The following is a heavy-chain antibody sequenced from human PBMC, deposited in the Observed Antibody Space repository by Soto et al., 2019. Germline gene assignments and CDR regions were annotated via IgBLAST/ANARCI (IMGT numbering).Heavy chain of an antibody. V-gene: IGHV1-18*04. Sequence: QVQVMQSGAEVKKPGDSVKVSCKTSGYIFSDYGINWVRQAPGQGLERMGWISGYSGNANLAQKFQGRVTMTTDKSTRTAYMELRRLRSDDTAVYYCAKRTSGTTWGESDYWGQGTLVTVSS. CDR2: ISGYSGNA. CDR3: AKRTSGTTWGESDY. CDR1: GYIFSDYG. D-gene: IGHD4-17*01. J-gene: IGHJ4*02.